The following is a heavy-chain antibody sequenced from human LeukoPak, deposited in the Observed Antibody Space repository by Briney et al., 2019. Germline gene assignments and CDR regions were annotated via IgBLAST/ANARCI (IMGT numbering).Heavy chain of an antibody. V-gene: IGHV3-23*01. CDR3: ARSCGEDYYDSSGRPALNY. D-gene: IGHD3-22*01. CDR2: ISGSGGST. Sequence: GGPLRLSCAASGFTFSSYAMSWVRQAPGKGLGWVSAISGSGGSTYYADSVKGRFTISRDNSKNTLYLQMNSLRAEDTAVYYCARSCGEDYYDSSGRPALNYWGQGTLVTVSS. J-gene: IGHJ4*02. CDR1: GFTFSSYA.